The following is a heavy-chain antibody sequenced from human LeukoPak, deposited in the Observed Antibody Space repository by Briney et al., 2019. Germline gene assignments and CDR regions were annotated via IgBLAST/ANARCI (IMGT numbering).Heavy chain of an antibody. CDR3: AKGIAARRIVFDY. V-gene: IGHV1-2*02. Sequence: ASVKVSCKASGYTFTGYYMHWVRQAPGRGLEWMGWINPNSGGTNYAQKFQGRVTMTRDTSISTAYMELSRLRSDDTAMYYCAKGIAARRIVFDYWGQGTLVTVSS. D-gene: IGHD6-6*01. J-gene: IGHJ4*02. CDR1: GYTFTGYY. CDR2: INPNSGGT.